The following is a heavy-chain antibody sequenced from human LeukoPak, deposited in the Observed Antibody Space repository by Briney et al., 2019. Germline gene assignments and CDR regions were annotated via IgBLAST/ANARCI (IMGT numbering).Heavy chain of an antibody. J-gene: IGHJ4*02. Sequence: ASVKVSCKASGYTFTGYYIHWVRQAPGQGLEWMGWINPNSGGTNYAQQFQGRVTMTRDTSISTAYMELSRLRSGDTAVYYCARDLGDSGYDSGDYWGQGTLVTVSS. V-gene: IGHV1-2*02. D-gene: IGHD5-12*01. CDR1: GYTFTGYY. CDR2: INPNSGGT. CDR3: ARDLGDSGYDSGDY.